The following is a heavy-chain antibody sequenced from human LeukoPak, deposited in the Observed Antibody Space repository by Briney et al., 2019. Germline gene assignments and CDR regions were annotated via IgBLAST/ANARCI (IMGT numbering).Heavy chain of an antibody. V-gene: IGHV4-34*01. CDR2: INHSGST. CDR3: ARARAGFFDY. D-gene: IGHD6-25*01. J-gene: IGHJ4*02. Sequence: SETLSLTCAVYGGSFSGYYWSWIRQPPGRGLEWIGEINHSGSTNYNPSLKSRVTISVDTSKNQFSLKLSSVTAADTAVYYCARARAGFFDYWGQGTLVTVSS. CDR1: GGSFSGYY.